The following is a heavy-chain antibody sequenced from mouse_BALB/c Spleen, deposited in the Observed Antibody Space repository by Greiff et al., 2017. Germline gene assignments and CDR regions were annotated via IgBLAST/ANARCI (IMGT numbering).Heavy chain of an antibody. D-gene: IGHD1-2*01. Sequence: EVKVVESGGGLVKPGGSLKLSCAASGFTFSSYAMSWVRQSPEKRLEWVAEISSGGSYTYYPDTVTGRFTISRDNAKNTLYLEMSSLRSEDTAMYYCARDQIHYYGHWYFDVWGAGTTVTVSS. V-gene: IGHV5-9-4*01. CDR3: ARDQIHYYGHWYFDV. CDR1: GFTFSSYA. CDR2: ISSGGSYT. J-gene: IGHJ1*01.